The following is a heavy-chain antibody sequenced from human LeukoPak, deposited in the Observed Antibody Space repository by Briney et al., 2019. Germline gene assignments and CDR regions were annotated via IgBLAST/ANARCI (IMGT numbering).Heavy chain of an antibody. Sequence: ASVKVSCKASGYTFTSYYMHWVRQAPGQGLEWMGIINPSGSSTSYAQKFQGRVTMTRDMSTSTVYMELSSLRSEDTAVYYCARDVEMATIGTLYYYYYMDVWGKGTTVTVSS. D-gene: IGHD5-24*01. CDR1: GYTFTSYY. V-gene: IGHV1-46*01. J-gene: IGHJ6*03. CDR2: INPSGSST. CDR3: ARDVEMATIGTLYYYYYMDV.